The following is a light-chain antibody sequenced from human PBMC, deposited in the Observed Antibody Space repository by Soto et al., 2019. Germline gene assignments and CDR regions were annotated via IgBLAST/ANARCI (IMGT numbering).Light chain of an antibody. CDR1: QSISHW. J-gene: IGKJ5*01. V-gene: IGKV1-39*01. CDR3: QQSYSTPRT. CDR2: AAS. Sequence: DIQMTQAPSTLSASIGDRVIITCRASQSISHWLAWYQQKPGKAPKLLIYAASSLQSGVPSRFSGSGSGTDFTLTISSLQPEDFATYYCQQSYSTPRTFGQGTRLEIK.